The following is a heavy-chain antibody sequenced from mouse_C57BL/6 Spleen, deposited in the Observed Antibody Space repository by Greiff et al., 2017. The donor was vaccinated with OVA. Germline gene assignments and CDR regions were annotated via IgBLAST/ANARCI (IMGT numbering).Heavy chain of an antibody. J-gene: IGHJ1*03. V-gene: IGHV1-80*01. D-gene: IGHD1-1*01. CDR3: AREDYYGSSYVRGFDV. CDR2: IYPGDGDT. CDR1: GYAFSSYW. Sequence: QVQLQQSGAELVKPGASVKISCKASGYAFSSYWMNWVKQRPGKGLEWIGQIYPGDGDTNYNGKFKGKATLTADKSSSTAYMQLSSLTSEDSAVYYCAREDYYGSSYVRGFDVWGTGTTVTVSS.